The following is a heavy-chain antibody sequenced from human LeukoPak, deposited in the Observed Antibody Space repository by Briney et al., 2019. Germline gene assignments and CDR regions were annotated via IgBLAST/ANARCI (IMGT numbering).Heavy chain of an antibody. D-gene: IGHD2-15*01. Sequence: GGSLRLSCAVSGFTFSIYWMSWVRQAPGKGLEWVANIKQDGSEKYYVDSVKGRFTISRDNAKNSLYLQMNSLRAEDTAVYYCARDNGYCSGGSCYHYYMDVWGKGTTVTISS. V-gene: IGHV3-7*01. CDR1: GFTFSIYW. J-gene: IGHJ6*03. CDR3: ARDNGYCSGGSCYHYYMDV. CDR2: IKQDGSEK.